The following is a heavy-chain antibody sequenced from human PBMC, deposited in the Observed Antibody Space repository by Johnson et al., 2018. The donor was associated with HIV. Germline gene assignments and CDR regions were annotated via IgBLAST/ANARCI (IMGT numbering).Heavy chain of an antibody. J-gene: IGHJ3*01. D-gene: IGHD2-15*01. CDR1: GFTFTTYI. Sequence: QVHLVESGGGVVQPGRSLTLSCTPSGFTFTTYIMHWVRQAPGKGLEWVAFISYDGNDRNYADFVKSRFTISRDNSKNNLSLQFNSLRPEDTAVYYCARGGDCSGGRCYLHDAFDVWGPGTVVTVSS. CDR2: ISYDGNDR. V-gene: IGHV3-30*04. CDR3: ARGGDCSGGRCYLHDAFDV.